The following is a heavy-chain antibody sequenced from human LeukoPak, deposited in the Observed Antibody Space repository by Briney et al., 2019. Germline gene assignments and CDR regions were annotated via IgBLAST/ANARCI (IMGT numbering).Heavy chain of an antibody. D-gene: IGHD2-21*01. V-gene: IGHV3-30*02. CDR2: IRYDGSDK. CDR3: ARTGAYCGGDCYPNFDP. CDR1: GFAFNTYG. J-gene: IGHJ5*02. Sequence: HTGGSLRLSCEASGFAFNTYGMHWVRQAPGKGLEWVAFIRYDGSDKYYADSVKGRFTISRDNSKNTLFLLMNSLRADDTAVYYCARTGAYCGGDCYPNFDPWGQGNMVTVSS.